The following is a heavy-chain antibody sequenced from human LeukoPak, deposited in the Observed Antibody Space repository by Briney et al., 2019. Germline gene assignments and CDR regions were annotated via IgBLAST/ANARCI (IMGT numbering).Heavy chain of an antibody. J-gene: IGHJ4*02. Sequence: PGGSLKLSCAASGFTFSGSAMHWVRQASGKGLEWVGRIRSKPNSYATAYAASVKGRFTISRDDSKNTAYLQMNGLKTEDTAVYYCTRLDCGSTSCLSYFYYWGQGTLITVSS. CDR1: GFTFSGSA. CDR2: IRSKPNSYAT. V-gene: IGHV3-73*01. CDR3: TRLDCGSTSCLSYFYY. D-gene: IGHD2-2*01.